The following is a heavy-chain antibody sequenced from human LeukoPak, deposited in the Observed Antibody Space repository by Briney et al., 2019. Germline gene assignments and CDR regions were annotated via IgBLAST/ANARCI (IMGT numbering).Heavy chain of an antibody. D-gene: IGHD2-21*01. J-gene: IGHJ4*02. Sequence: GGSLRLSCAASGFTFSGSAMHWVRQASGKGLEWVGRIRSKANSYATAYAASVKGRFTISRDDSKNTAYLQMNSLKTEDTAVYYCTRLGWIAPGAAHWGQGTLVTVSS. CDR1: GFTFSGSA. CDR2: IRSKANSYAT. CDR3: TRLGWIAPGAAH. V-gene: IGHV3-73*01.